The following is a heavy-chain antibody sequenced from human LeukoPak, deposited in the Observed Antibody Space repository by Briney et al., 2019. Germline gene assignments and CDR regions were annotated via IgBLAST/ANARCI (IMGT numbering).Heavy chain of an antibody. CDR1: GFTFDDYG. J-gene: IGHJ4*02. D-gene: IGHD3-22*01. CDR2: INWNGGST. V-gene: IGHV3-20*04. CDR3: ARELEGDSSGYYYFDY. Sequence: GGSLRLSCAASGFTFDDYGMSWVRQAPGKGLEWVSGINWNGGSTGYADSVKGRFTISRDNAKNSLYLQMNSLRAEDTALYYRARELEGDSSGYYYFDYWGQGTLVTVSS.